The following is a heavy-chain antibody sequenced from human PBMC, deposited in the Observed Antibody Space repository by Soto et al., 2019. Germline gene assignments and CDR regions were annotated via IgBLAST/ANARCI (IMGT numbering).Heavy chain of an antibody. CDR1: GFTFSNYW. V-gene: IGHV3-7*01. J-gene: IGHJ4*02. CDR3: ARIEYSSSCFDY. Sequence: PAGSLRLSCAASGFTFSNYWMSWVRQAPGKGLEWVANIKEDGSVRYYVDSVKGRFTISRDNAKSSLYLEMNSLRAEDTAVYYYARIEYSSSCFDYWGQGTLVTVSS. D-gene: IGHD6-13*01. CDR2: IKEDGSVR.